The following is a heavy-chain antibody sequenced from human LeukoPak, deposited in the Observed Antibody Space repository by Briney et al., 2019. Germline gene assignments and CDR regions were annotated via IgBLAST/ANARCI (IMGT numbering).Heavy chain of an antibody. V-gene: IGHV1-69*05. CDR3: ARARSDPSWFDP. J-gene: IGHJ5*02. D-gene: IGHD2-21*01. Sequence: SVKVSCKASGGTFSSYAISWVRQAPGQGLEWMGGIIPIFGTANYAQKFQGRVTITTDESTSTAYMELSSLRSEGTAVYYCARARSDPSWFDPWGQGTLVTVSS. CDR1: GGTFSSYA. CDR2: IIPIFGTA.